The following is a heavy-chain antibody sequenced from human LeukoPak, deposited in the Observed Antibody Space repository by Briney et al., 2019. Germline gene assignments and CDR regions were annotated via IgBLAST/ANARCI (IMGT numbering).Heavy chain of an antibody. CDR1: GYTFTSYD. V-gene: IGHV1-8*01. CDR3: ARESIAAAGTTISYYYGMDV. CDR2: MNPNSGNT. Sequence: ASAKVSCKASGYTFTSYDINWVRQATGQGLEWMGWMNPNSGNTGYAQKFQGRVTMTRNTSISTAYMELSSLRSEDTAVYYCARESIAAAGTTISYYYGMDVWGRGTTVTVSS. J-gene: IGHJ6*02. D-gene: IGHD6-13*01.